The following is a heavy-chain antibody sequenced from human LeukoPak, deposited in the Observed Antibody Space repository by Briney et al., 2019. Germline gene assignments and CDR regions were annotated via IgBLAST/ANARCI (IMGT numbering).Heavy chain of an antibody. CDR3: ASVDIVVVPAGEGAFDI. V-gene: IGHV1-2*02. J-gene: IGHJ3*02. CDR2: INPNSGGT. Sequence: ASVKVSCKASGYTFTGYYMHWVRQAPGQGLEWMGWINPNSGGTNYAQKFQGRVTMTRDTSISTAYMELSRLKASDTAMYYCASVDIVVVPAGEGAFDIWGQGTMVTVSS. D-gene: IGHD2-2*01. CDR1: GYTFTGYY.